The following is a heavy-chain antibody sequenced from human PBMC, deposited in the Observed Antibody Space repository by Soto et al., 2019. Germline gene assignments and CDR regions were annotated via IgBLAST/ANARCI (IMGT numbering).Heavy chain of an antibody. Sequence: QVQLVESGGGVVQPGASLRVSCVGSGFTFRSYVIHWVRQAPGKGLEWVALTSYDGSDKYYGDSVRGRFTISRDNSRNTVNLQMDSLRLERTALYLCTRWGTTGGLDVWGQGTLVCVSS. CDR1: GFTFRSYV. CDR2: TSYDGSDK. J-gene: IGHJ1*01. CDR3: TRWGTTGGLDV. V-gene: IGHV3-30*05. D-gene: IGHD3-16*01.